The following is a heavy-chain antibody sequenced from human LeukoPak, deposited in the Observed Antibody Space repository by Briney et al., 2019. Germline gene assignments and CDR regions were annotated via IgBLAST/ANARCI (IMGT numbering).Heavy chain of an antibody. CDR2: ISYDGNNK. V-gene: IGHV3-30*04. CDR3: ARGFSDVLSWFIGA. CDR1: GFTFRSYA. D-gene: IGHD3-9*01. Sequence: PGGSLRLSCAVSGFTFRSYAMHWVRQAPGKGLEWVAVISYDGNNKYYADSVKGRFTISRDNSKNTLYLQMNNLRAEDTAVYYCARGFSDVLSWFIGAWGQGILVTVSS. J-gene: IGHJ5*02.